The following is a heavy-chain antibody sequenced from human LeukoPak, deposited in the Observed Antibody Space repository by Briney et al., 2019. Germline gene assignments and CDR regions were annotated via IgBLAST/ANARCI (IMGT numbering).Heavy chain of an antibody. CDR2: IIPIDDST. Sequence: SVKVSCKASGGTFSSYAISWVRQAPGQGLEWMGGIIPIDDSTNYVQKFQVRVMITADEATNIIYMELGSLKSEDTAEYYCARHSGHSSWYYGLDVWGQGTTVIVSS. J-gene: IGHJ6*02. CDR3: ARHSGHSSWYYGLDV. V-gene: IGHV1-69*13. D-gene: IGHD6-13*01. CDR1: GGTFSSYA.